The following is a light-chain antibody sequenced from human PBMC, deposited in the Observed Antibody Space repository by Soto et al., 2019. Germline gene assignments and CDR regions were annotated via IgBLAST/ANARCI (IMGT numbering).Light chain of an antibody. J-gene: IGKJ4*01. V-gene: IGKV1-27*01. Sequence: DVQMTQSPSSLSAYVGDRVTITCRASQGISNYLAWYQQKPGKVPKLLIHAASTLHSGVPSRFSGSGSGTDFTLTISSLQPEDVATYYCQKYNGPAHTFGGGTKVEIK. CDR2: AAS. CDR1: QGISNY. CDR3: QKYNGPAHT.